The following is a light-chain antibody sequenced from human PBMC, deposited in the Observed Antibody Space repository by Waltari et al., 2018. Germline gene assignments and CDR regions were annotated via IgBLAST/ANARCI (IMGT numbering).Light chain of an antibody. CDR3: QQYDNLPST. CDR2: DAS. V-gene: IGKV1-33*01. J-gene: IGKJ5*01. CDR1: QDISNY. Sequence: DIQMTQSPSSLSASVGDRVTITCRASQDISNYLNWYQQKPGRAPKPLIYDASNLETGVPSRFSGSGSGTDFTFTISSLQPEDIATYDCQQYDNLPSTFGQGTRLEIK.